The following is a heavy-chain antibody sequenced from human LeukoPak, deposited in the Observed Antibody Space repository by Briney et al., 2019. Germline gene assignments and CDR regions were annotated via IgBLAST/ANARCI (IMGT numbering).Heavy chain of an antibody. V-gene: IGHV3-30*02. J-gene: IGHJ6*03. CDR1: GFTFSSYG. D-gene: IGHD3-22*01. CDR3: AKSAYYYDSSGYYCYYYYMDV. Sequence: PGGSLRLSCAASGFTFSSYGMHWVRQAPGTGLEGLAVIGYDGSNKYYADSVKGRFNISRDNSKNTLYLQMNSLRAEDTAVYYCAKSAYYYDSSGYYCYYYYMDVWGKGTTVTVSS. CDR2: IGYDGSNK.